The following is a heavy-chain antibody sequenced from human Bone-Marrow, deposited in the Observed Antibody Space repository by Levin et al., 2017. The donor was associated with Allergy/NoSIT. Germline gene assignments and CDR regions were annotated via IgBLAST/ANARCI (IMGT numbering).Heavy chain of an antibody. J-gene: IGHJ3*02. Sequence: LSLPCAASGFTFRRYWMSWVRQAPVKGLEWVANIKQDGSERYYVDSVKGRFTISRDNAKNSLYLEVNSLRAEDTAVYYCARHLDRAFDIWGQGTMVTVSS. CDR2: IKQDGSER. CDR1: GFTFRRYW. D-gene: IGHD3-9*01. V-gene: IGHV3-7*01. CDR3: ARHLDRAFDI.